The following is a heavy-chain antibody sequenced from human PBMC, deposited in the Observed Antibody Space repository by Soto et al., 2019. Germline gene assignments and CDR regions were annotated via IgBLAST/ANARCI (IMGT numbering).Heavy chain of an antibody. V-gene: IGHV4-31*03. D-gene: IGHD1-1*01. Sequence: QVQLQESGPGLVKPSQTVSLTCTVSGGSISSGGYYWSWIRQHPGKGLEWIGYIYYSGSTFYNPSLKSRVTISMDTSKSPFSLKLSSVTAADTAVYFCASGTGNTTPMNWGQGTLVTVSS. CDR1: GGSISSGGYY. J-gene: IGHJ4*02. CDR3: ASGTGNTTPMN. CDR2: IYYSGST.